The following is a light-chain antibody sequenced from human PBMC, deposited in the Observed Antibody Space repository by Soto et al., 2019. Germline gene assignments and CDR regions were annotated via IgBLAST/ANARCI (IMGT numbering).Light chain of an antibody. CDR1: QSINTW. CDR2: RAS. Sequence: DIQMTQSPSTLSASVGDRVTITCRASQSINTWLAWYQQKPGKAPKLLIYRASNLESGVPSRFTGSGSGTEFTLTISSLQPDDFATYYCQQYNGYSWTFGQGTKVDI. CDR3: QQYNGYSWT. J-gene: IGKJ1*01. V-gene: IGKV1-5*03.